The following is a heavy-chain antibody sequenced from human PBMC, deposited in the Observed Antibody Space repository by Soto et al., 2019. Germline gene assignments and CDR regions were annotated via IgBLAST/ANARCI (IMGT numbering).Heavy chain of an antibody. Sequence: EVQLVESGGGLVQPGGSLRLSCAASGFTVSSNYMTWVRQAPGKGLEWVSVIYFGNTTYYADSVKGRFTISRDNSKNTLYLEMQSLRAEDTGVYYCARVEGYGDGWGRWGQGTLVTVSS. D-gene: IGHD4-17*01. V-gene: IGHV3-66*01. J-gene: IGHJ4*02. CDR3: ARVEGYGDGWGR. CDR2: IYFGNTT. CDR1: GFTVSSNY.